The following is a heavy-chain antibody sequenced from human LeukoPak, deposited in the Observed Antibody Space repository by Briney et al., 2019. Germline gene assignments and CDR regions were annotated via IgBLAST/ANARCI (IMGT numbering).Heavy chain of an antibody. Sequence: TSETLSLTCTVSGGSISSYYWSWIRPPPGKGLEWIGYIYYSGSTNYNPSLKSRVTISVDTSKNQFSLKLSSVTAADTAVYYCARENYDSSGYYSAWGQGTLVTVSS. CDR2: IYYSGST. V-gene: IGHV4-59*01. J-gene: IGHJ4*02. CDR1: GGSISSYY. CDR3: ARENYDSSGYYSA. D-gene: IGHD3-22*01.